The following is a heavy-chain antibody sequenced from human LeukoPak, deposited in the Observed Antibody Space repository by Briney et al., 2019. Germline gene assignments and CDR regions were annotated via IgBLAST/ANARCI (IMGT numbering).Heavy chain of an antibody. CDR2: IRDKGYGHAT. Sequence: GGSLRLSCAASGFTFSRYAMNWVRQASGKGLEWVGRIRDKGYGHATAYAASVKGRFTLSRDDSKNTAYLQMNSLKTEDTALYYCTTPNEGNWFDPWGQGTLVTVSS. CDR1: GFTFSRYA. CDR3: TTPNEGNWFDP. J-gene: IGHJ5*02. D-gene: IGHD2-8*01. V-gene: IGHV3-73*01.